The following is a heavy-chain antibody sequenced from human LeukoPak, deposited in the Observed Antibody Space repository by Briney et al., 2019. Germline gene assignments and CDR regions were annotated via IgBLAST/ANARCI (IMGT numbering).Heavy chain of an antibody. CDR1: GGTFSSYT. CDR2: IIPILGIA. D-gene: IGHD3-22*01. Sequence: SVKVSCKASGGTFSSYTISWVRQAPGQGLEWMGRIIPILGIANYAQKFQGRVTITADKSTSTAYMELSSLRSEDTAVYYCARDRSSGYHSPGVYWGQGTLVTVSS. J-gene: IGHJ4*02. V-gene: IGHV1-69*04. CDR3: ARDRSSGYHSPGVY.